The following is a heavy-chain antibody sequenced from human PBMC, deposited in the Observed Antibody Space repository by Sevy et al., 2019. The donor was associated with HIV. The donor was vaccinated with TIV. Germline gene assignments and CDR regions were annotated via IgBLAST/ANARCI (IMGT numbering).Heavy chain of an antibody. CDR1: GLTVSSNF. J-gene: IGHJ4*02. CDR2: IYIGDTT. V-gene: IGHV3-53*01. Sequence: GGSLRLSCAASGLTVSSNFMSWVRQAPGKGLEWVSVIYIGDTTYYADSVKGRFTISRDNSKNTLYLQMNSLRAEDTAVYYCARGKHVSDYYGSFVYWGQGTLVTVSS. D-gene: IGHD4-17*01. CDR3: ARGKHVSDYYGSFVY.